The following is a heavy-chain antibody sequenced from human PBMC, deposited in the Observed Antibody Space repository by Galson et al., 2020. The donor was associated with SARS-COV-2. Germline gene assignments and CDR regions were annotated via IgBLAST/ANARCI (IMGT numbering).Heavy chain of an antibody. CDR1: GFTFSTYN. Sequence: GESLKISCAASGFTFSTYNMNWVRQAPGKGLEWVSTISSSRSYIYYADSVKGRFTISRDNAKNSLYLQMNGLRAEDTAVYYCARDLIGSWYAFDNWGQGTMVTVSS. CDR3: ARDLIGSWYAFDN. D-gene: IGHD6-13*01. J-gene: IGHJ3*02. V-gene: IGHV3-21*01. CDR2: ISSSRSYI.